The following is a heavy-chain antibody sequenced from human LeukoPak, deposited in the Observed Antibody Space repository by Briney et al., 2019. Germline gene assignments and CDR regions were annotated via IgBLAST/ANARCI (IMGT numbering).Heavy chain of an antibody. CDR2: IDRNGRNT. Sequence: PGGSLRLSCSASGFIFSSYAMHWVRQAPGEGLEYVLTIDRNGRNTYYADSVRGRFTISRDNSKNTLYLQMRSLRAEDTAVYYCVKEMLTTTSAFDYWGQGSLVTVSS. D-gene: IGHD4/OR15-4a*01. CDR1: GFIFSSYA. V-gene: IGHV3-64D*09. J-gene: IGHJ4*02. CDR3: VKEMLTTTSAFDY.